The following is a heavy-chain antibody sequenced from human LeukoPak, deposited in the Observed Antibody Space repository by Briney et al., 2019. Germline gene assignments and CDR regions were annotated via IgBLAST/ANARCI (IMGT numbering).Heavy chain of an antibody. J-gene: IGHJ4*02. D-gene: IGHD6-13*01. CDR2: ISSSGSTI. V-gene: IGHV3-48*03. CDR1: GFTFSSYE. Sequence: PGGSLRLSCAASGFTFSSYEMNWVRQAPGKGLEWVSYISSSGSTIYYADSVKGRFTISGDNAKNSVYLQMNSLRAEDTALYYCARGSGSSWYFYFDYWGQGTLVTVSS. CDR3: ARGSGSSWYFYFDY.